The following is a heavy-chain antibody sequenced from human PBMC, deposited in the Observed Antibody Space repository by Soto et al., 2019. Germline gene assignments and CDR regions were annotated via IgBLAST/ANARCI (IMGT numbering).Heavy chain of an antibody. V-gene: IGHV3-73*01. CDR2: IRSKPNSYAT. J-gene: IGHJ3*02. CDR1: GFTFSGFA. Sequence: EVQLVESGGGLVQPGGSLKLSCAASGFTFSGFAMHWFCKASGKGLEGVGRIRSKPNSYATAYAASVKGRFTISRDDLKNTAYLQMNSLKTEDTAVYYCFTVAAHDAFDIWGQGTMDTVSS. D-gene: IGHD2-15*01. CDR3: FTVAAHDAFDI.